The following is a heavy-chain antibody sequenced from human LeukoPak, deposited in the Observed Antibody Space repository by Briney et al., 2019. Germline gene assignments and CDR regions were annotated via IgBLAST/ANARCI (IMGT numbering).Heavy chain of an antibody. V-gene: IGHV4-61*02. CDR3: ARFGYSGLFYFDY. D-gene: IGHD5-12*01. CDR2: IYTSGST. CDR1: GGSISSGSYY. Sequence: PSETLSLTCTVSGGSISSGSYYWSWIRQPAGKGLEWIGRIYTSGSTNYNPSLKSRVTISVDTSKNQFSLKLSSVTAADTAVYYCARFGYSGLFYFDYWGQGTLVTVSS. J-gene: IGHJ4*02.